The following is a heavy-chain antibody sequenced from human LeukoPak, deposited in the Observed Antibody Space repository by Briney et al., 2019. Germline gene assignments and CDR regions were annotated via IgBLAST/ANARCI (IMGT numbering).Heavy chain of an antibody. J-gene: IGHJ4*02. V-gene: IGHV3-74*01. D-gene: IGHD3-22*01. CDR1: GFTFGRSW. CDR2: INSDGGDT. CDR3: ARASGTDSSGYLQIDY. Sequence: PGGSLRLSCAASGFTFGRSWMHWVRQAPGKGLVWLSRINSDGGDTTYADSVKGRFTISRDNAKNTVYLQMNSLRAEDTAMYYCARASGTDSSGYLQIDYWGQGTLVTVSS.